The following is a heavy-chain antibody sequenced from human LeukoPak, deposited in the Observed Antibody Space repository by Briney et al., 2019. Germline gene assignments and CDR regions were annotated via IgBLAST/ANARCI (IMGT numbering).Heavy chain of an antibody. CDR2: ITPYNGNR. CDR1: GYTFTYRY. J-gene: IGHJ4*02. V-gene: IGHV1-45*02. Sequence: GASVKVSCKASGYTFTYRYLHWVRQAPGQAFEWMGWITPYNGNRNYAKKFQDRVTITRDTSLSTAHMELSSLRSEDTAMYNCARSALYSTKSDYYFESWGQGTLVTVSS. D-gene: IGHD2-2*01. CDR3: ARSALYSTKSDYYFES.